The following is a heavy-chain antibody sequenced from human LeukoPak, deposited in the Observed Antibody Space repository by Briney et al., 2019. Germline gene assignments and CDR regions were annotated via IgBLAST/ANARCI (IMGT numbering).Heavy chain of an antibody. CDR1: GYTFTSYG. CDR2: ISAYNGNT. CDR3: ASSYYYGSGSDNWFDP. Sequence: ASVKVSYKASGYTFTSYGISWVRQAPGQGLEWMGWISAYNGNTNYAQKLQGRVTMTTDTSTSTAYMELRSLRSDDTAVYYCASSYYYGSGSDNWFDPWGQGTLVTVSS. J-gene: IGHJ5*02. V-gene: IGHV1-18*01. D-gene: IGHD3-10*01.